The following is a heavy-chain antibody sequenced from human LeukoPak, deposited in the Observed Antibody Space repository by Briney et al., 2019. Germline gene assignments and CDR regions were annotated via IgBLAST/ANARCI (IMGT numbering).Heavy chain of an antibody. CDR2: ISVSGDNT. CDR3: ARGGGMDV. V-gene: IGHV3-23*01. Sequence: GGSLGLSCAAPGFTFSRYAMSWVRQGPGKGLEWVSAISVSGDNTYYADSVKGRFTVSRDNSKNTLYLQMNSLRAEDTALYYCARGGGMDVWGQGTTVAVSS. CDR1: GFTFSRYA. J-gene: IGHJ6*02.